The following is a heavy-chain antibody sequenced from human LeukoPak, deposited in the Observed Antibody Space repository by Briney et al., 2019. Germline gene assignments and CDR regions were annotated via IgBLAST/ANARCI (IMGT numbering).Heavy chain of an antibody. V-gene: IGHV3-30*02. Sequence: GGSLRLSCAAAGFTFSSYAMHWVRQGPGKGLEWVAYIAHHGSNKYYADSVKGRFTISRDNSKRTLYLQMNNLRADDTAVYYCAKDGSWSCTDWGQGALVTVSS. CDR1: GFTFSSYA. CDR2: IAHHGSNK. CDR3: AKDGSWSCTD. J-gene: IGHJ4*02. D-gene: IGHD2-8*02.